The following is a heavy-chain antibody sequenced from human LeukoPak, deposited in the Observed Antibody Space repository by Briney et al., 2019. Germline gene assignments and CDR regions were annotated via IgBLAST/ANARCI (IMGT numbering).Heavy chain of an antibody. Sequence: SETLSLTCTVSGGSVTDYYWSWIRQPAGKGLEWIGRIYTSGSTNYNPSLKSRVTMSVDTSKNQFSLKLSSVTAADTAVYYCASGDYYDSSGYHWGQGTLVTVSS. J-gene: IGHJ5*02. CDR1: GGSVTDYY. D-gene: IGHD3-22*01. V-gene: IGHV4-4*07. CDR2: IYTSGST. CDR3: ASGDYYDSSGYH.